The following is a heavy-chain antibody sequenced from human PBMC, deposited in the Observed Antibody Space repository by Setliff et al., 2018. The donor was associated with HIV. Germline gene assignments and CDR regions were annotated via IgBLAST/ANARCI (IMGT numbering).Heavy chain of an antibody. CDR1: GFTLSNAW. Sequence: GGSLRLSCAASGFTLSNAWISWVRQAPGKGLEWVGRIRSKTDGGTTNYAAPVKDRFTISRDDSKNTLYLQMSSLKTEDTAMYYCTGSVWNPGHWGQGSLVTVS. J-gene: IGHJ4*02. D-gene: IGHD1-1*01. CDR3: TGSVWNPGH. V-gene: IGHV3-15*01. CDR2: IRSKTDGGTT.